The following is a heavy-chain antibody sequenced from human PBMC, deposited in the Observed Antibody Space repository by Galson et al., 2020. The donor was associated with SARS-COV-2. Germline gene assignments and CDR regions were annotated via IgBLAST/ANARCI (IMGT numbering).Heavy chain of an antibody. CDR2: IYWDDDK. Sequence: SGPTLVKPTQTLTLTCTFSGFSLSTSGVGVGWIRQPPGKALEWLALIYWDDDKRYSPSLKSRLTITKDTSKNQVVLTMTNMDPVDTATYYCAHTPSSGSYYNAGWGLGIPRYYYYGMDVWGQGTTVTVSS. V-gene: IGHV2-5*02. CDR3: AHTPSSGSYYNAGWGLGIPRYYYYGMDV. D-gene: IGHD3-10*01. CDR1: GFSLSTSGVG. J-gene: IGHJ6*02.